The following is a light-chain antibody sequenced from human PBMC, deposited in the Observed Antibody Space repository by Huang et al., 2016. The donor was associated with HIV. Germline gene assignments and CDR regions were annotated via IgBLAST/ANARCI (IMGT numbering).Light chain of an antibody. Sequence: DIQMTQSPSSISASVGDRVTITCRASQGISIWLAWYQQKPGEAPKLLIYRASILHSGVPSRFSASGSVTDFTLTISSLQPEDFATYFCQQGDVVPWTFGQGTKVEIK. CDR3: QQGDVVPWT. CDR1: QGISIW. J-gene: IGKJ1*01. CDR2: RAS. V-gene: IGKV1-12*02.